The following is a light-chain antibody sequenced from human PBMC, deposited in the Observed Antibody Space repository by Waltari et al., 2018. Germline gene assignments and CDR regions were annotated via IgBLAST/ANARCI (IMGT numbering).Light chain of an antibody. CDR2: AAS. J-gene: IGKJ3*01. Sequence: EIQMTQSPSSLSASVVDRGTITCRASQGISNYLDWYQQKPGKVLKLLIAAASTLQSGVPSRFRGSGSGTDFTLTISSLQPEDVATYYCQKYNSAPFSFGPVTKVDIK. CDR1: QGISNY. V-gene: IGKV1-27*01. CDR3: QKYNSAPFS.